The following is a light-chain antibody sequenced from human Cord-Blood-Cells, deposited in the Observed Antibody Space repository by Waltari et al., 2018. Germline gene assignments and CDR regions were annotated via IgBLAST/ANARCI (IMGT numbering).Light chain of an antibody. J-gene: IGLJ2*01. CDR2: LNSDGSH. CDR3: QTWGTGVV. Sequence: QLVLTQSPSASASLVASVKLTCTLSSGHSSYAIAWHQQQPEKGPRYLMKLNSDGSHSKGGGIPDRFSGSSSGAERYLTISSLQSEDEADYYCQTWGTGVVFGGGTKLTVL. V-gene: IGLV4-69*01. CDR1: SGHSSYA.